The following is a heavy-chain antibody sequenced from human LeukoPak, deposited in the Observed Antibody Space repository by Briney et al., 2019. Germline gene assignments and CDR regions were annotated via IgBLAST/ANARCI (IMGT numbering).Heavy chain of an antibody. CDR2: ISSSSSYI. CDR3: ARDRSNLYYDSSGDAFDI. V-gene: IGHV3-21*01. D-gene: IGHD3-22*01. J-gene: IGHJ3*02. Sequence: GGSLRLSCAASGFTFSTYSMNWVRQAPGKGLEWVSSISSSSSYIYYPDSVKGRFTLSRDNAKNSLYLQMNSLRDEDTAVYYCARDRSNLYYDSSGDAFDIWGQGTTVTVSS. CDR1: GFTFSTYS.